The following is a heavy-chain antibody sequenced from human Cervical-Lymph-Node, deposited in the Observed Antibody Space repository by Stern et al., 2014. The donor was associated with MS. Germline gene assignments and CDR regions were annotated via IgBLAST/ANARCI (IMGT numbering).Heavy chain of an antibody. CDR1: GYTFTRYG. J-gene: IGHJ4*02. CDR2: SNAGHGNT. V-gene: IGHV1-3*02. CDR3: ARGGGGYSYGLDY. D-gene: IGHD5-18*01. Sequence: DQLVESGAEVRKPGASVKVSCKASGYTFTRYGIHWGRQAPGQRLEWMGWSNAGHGNTKYSQEFQGRVTIARDTSASTAYMELGSLRSEDMAVYYCARGGGGYSYGLDYWGQGTLVTVSS.